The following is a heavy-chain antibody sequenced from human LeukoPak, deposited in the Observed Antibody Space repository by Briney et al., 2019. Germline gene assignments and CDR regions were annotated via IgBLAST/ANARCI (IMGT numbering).Heavy chain of an antibody. CDR2: IYYSTNT. CDR3: VRRVAGTFYFDK. Sequence: PSETLSLTCSVSGESIKSTSNYWAWVRQPPGKGLEWIGHIYYSTNTYYNSSLKSRVTISDDTSKNQVSLSLRSVTAADTALYFCVRRVAGTFYFDKWGEGSLDSVSS. CDR1: GESIKSTSNY. V-gene: IGHV4-39*01. J-gene: IGHJ4*02. D-gene: IGHD6-19*01.